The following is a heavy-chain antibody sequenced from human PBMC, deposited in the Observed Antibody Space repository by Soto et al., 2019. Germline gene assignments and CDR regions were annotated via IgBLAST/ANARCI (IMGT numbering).Heavy chain of an antibody. CDR1: GFTFSSYS. D-gene: IGHD6-19*01. Sequence: EVQLVESGGGLVQPGGSLRLSCAASGFTFSSYSMNWVRQAPGKGLEWVSYISSSSSTIYYADSVKGRFTISRDNAKXXXYLXXXXXXXXXXXXXXXARDGQWLVFGAFDIWGQGTMVTVSS. J-gene: IGHJ3*02. CDR2: ISSSSSTI. V-gene: IGHV3-48*01. CDR3: ARDGQWLVFGAFDI.